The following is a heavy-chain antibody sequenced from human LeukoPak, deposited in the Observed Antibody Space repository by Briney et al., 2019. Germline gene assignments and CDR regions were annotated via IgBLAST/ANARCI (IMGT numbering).Heavy chain of an antibody. D-gene: IGHD2-2*01. J-gene: IGHJ4*02. CDR2: ISSSSSYI. CDR3: ARAPRYCSSTSCPVGY. V-gene: IGHV3-21*01. Sequence: PGGSLRLSCAASGFTFSSYSMNWVRQAPGKGLEWVSSISSSSSYIYYADSVKGRFTISRDNAKNSLYLQMNSLRAGDTAVYYCARAPRYCSSTSCPVGYWGQGTLVTVSS. CDR1: GFTFSSYS.